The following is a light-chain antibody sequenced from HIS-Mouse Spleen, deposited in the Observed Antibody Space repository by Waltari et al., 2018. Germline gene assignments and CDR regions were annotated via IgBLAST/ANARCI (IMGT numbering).Light chain of an antibody. J-gene: IGLJ2*01. CDR2: EVS. CDR3: SSYTSSSFNVV. V-gene: IGLV2-14*01. CDR1: SSDVGGYNY. Sequence: QSALTQPASVSGSPGQSITISCTGTSSDVGGYNYGPWYQQHPGKAPKLMIYEVSNRPSGVSNRFSGSKSGNTASLTISGLQAEDEADYYCSSYTSSSFNVVFGGGTKLTVL.